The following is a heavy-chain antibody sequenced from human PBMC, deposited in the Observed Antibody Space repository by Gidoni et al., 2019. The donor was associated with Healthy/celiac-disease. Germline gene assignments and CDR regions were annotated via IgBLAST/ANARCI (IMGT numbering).Heavy chain of an antibody. Sequence: QLQLQESGPGLVKPSETLSLTCTVSGGSISSSSYYWGWIRQPPGKGLEWIGSIYYSGSTYYNPSLKSRVTISVDTSKNQFSLKLSSVTAADTAVYYCARGILTGRCFDYWGQGTLVTVSS. V-gene: IGHV4-39*01. J-gene: IGHJ4*02. D-gene: IGHD3-9*01. CDR3: ARGILTGRCFDY. CDR1: GGSISSSSYY. CDR2: IYYSGST.